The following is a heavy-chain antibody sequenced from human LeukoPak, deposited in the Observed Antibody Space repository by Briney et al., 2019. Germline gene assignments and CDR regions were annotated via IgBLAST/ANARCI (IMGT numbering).Heavy chain of an antibody. D-gene: IGHD6-6*01. Sequence: QPGGSLRLSCAASGLTVSSNYMSWVRQAPGKGLEWVSVIYSGGSTYYADSVKGRFTISRDNSKNTLYLQMNSLRAEDTAVYYCAREGSFARPLDYWGQGTLVTVSS. J-gene: IGHJ4*02. V-gene: IGHV3-66*02. CDR1: GLTVSSNY. CDR2: IYSGGST. CDR3: AREGSFARPLDY.